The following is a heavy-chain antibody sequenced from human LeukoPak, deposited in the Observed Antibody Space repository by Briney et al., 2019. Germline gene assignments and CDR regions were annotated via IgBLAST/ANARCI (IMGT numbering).Heavy chain of an antibody. CDR3: AKDQPKYYYDSSGLYMDV. CDR2: ISGSGGSA. CDR1: GFTFSSYA. J-gene: IGHJ6*03. V-gene: IGHV3-23*01. D-gene: IGHD3-22*01. Sequence: PGGSLRLSCAASGFTFSSYAMSWVRQAPGKGLERVSAISGSGGSAYYADSVKGRFTISRDNSKNTLYVQMNSLRAEDTAVYYCAKDQPKYYYDSSGLYMDVWGKGTTVTVSS.